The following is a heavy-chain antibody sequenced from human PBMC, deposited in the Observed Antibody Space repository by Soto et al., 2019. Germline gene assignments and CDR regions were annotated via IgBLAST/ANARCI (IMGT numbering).Heavy chain of an antibody. CDR3: AGGGTTVTDF. CDR1: GFTFNDYY. V-gene: IGHV3-11*06. CDR2: ISSSSGYT. D-gene: IGHD4-17*01. Sequence: QVQLVESGGGLVKPGGSLRLSCVASGFTFNDYYMSWIRQAPGKGLEWVSYISSSSGYTNYADSVKGRFTISRDNARNSLALQMNSLRAEDPAVYYCAGGGTTVTDFGGQGPLVTVSS. J-gene: IGHJ4*02.